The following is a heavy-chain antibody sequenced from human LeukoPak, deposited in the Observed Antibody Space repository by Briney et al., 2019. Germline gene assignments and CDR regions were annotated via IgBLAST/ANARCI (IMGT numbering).Heavy chain of an antibody. CDR2: IIPIFGTA. CDR3: ARRYCSSTSCYNVAFDI. Sequence: SSVKVSCKASGGTFSSYAISWVRQAPGQGLEWMGGIIPIFGTANYAQKFQGRVTITTDESTSTAYMELSSLRSEDTAVYYCARRYCSSTSCYNVAFDIWGQGTMVTVSS. J-gene: IGHJ3*02. D-gene: IGHD2-2*02. V-gene: IGHV1-69*05. CDR1: GGTFSSYA.